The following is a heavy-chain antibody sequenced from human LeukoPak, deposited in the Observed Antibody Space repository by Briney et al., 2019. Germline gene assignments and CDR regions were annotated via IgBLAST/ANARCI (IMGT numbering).Heavy chain of an antibody. Sequence: ASVKVSCKASGYTFTSYGMNWVRQAPGQGLEWMGWINTNTGNPTYAQGFTGRFVFSLDTSVSTAYLQISSLKAEDTAVYYCARDNYYDNSGYPAEWGQGTLVTVSS. J-gene: IGHJ4*02. CDR1: GYTFTSYG. CDR3: ARDNYYDNSGYPAE. D-gene: IGHD3-22*01. CDR2: INTNTGNP. V-gene: IGHV7-4-1*02.